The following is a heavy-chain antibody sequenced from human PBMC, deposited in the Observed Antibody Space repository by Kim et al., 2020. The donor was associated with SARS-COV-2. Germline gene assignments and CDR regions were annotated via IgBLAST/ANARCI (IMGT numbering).Heavy chain of an antibody. J-gene: IGHJ4*02. Sequence: HNLQGRVIITRDTSASTVYMELSSLRPEDTAVYYCARADSLILPATFFDYWGQGTLVTVSS. CDR3: ARADSLILPATFFDY. D-gene: IGHD3-22*01. V-gene: IGHV1-3*01.